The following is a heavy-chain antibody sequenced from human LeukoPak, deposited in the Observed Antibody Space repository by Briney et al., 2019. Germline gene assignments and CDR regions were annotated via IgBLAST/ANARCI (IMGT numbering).Heavy chain of an antibody. Sequence: GASVKVSCKASGYTFTSYDINWVRQATGQGLEWMGWMNPNSGNTGYAQKFQGRVTMTRNTSISTAYVELSSLRSEDTAVYYCARGGYYDILTGYSTTDYWGQGTLVTVSS. J-gene: IGHJ4*02. CDR3: ARGGYYDILTGYSTTDY. D-gene: IGHD3-9*01. V-gene: IGHV1-8*01. CDR1: GYTFTSYD. CDR2: MNPNSGNT.